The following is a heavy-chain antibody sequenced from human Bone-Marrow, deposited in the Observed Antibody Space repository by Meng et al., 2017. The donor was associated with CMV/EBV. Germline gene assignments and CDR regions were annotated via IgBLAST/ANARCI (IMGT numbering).Heavy chain of an antibody. D-gene: IGHD3-16*01. CDR1: GFTFSNYW. J-gene: IGHJ3*02. CDR2: INSEGTSR. V-gene: IGHV3-74*01. Sequence: GESLISCAASGFTFSNYWMHWVRQAPGKGLVWVSRINSEGTSRSYAGSVKGRLTTSRDNAKNTLYLQMSSLRVDDTAIYYCARESYTDAFDIWGQGIMVTVSS. CDR3: ARESYTDAFDI.